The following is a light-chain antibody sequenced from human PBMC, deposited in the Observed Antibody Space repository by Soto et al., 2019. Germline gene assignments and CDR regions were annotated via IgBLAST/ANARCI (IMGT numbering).Light chain of an antibody. CDR1: QTIINW. Sequence: DIHMTQSPSTRSASVGDGVTITCRASQTIINWLAWYQQKPGKAPKLLIYKASSLESEVPSRFSGSGSETEFTLTINSLQPDDSATYYCQQYNTYWWTFGQGTKVDI. CDR2: KAS. V-gene: IGKV1-5*03. J-gene: IGKJ1*01. CDR3: QQYNTYWWT.